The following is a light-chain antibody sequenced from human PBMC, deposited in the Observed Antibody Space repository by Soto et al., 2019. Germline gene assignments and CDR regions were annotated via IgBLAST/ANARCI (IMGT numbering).Light chain of an antibody. CDR3: QQYITYST. V-gene: IGKV1-5*01. Sequence: DIQMTQSPATLSASVGDTVTITCRASQSISTSLAWYQQKPGKAPNLLISGASTLEDGVPSRFRGSGSGTEFTLTITSLQTDDFATYYCQQYITYSTFGQGTKVDIK. CDR1: QSISTS. J-gene: IGKJ1*01. CDR2: GAS.